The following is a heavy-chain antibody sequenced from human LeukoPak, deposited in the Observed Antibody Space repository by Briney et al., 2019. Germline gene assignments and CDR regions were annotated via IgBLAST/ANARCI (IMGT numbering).Heavy chain of an antibody. D-gene: IGHD4-17*01. CDR1: GGSISSYY. V-gene: IGHV4-59*01. CDR3: AFGDYYYYYGMDV. J-gene: IGHJ6*02. CDR2: VYYSGST. Sequence: SETLSLTSTVSGGSISSYYWSWIRQPPGKGLEWIGYVYYSGSTNYNPSLKSRVTISVDTSKKQFSLKLSSVTAADTAVYYCAFGDYYYYYGMDVWGQGTTVTVSS.